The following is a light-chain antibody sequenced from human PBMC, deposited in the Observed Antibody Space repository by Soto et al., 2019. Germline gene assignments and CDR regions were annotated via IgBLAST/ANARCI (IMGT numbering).Light chain of an antibody. V-gene: IGKV1-5*01. CDR2: DAS. CDR3: QQYDTYSTTT. J-gene: IGKJ1*01. Sequence: DIQMTQSPSTLSASIGDRVTITCRASQSISRGLAWYQQKPGKAPNLLIYDASNLESGVPSRFSGSGSGTEFTLTITSLQPDDFATYHCQQYDTYSTTTFGKGTKVQIK. CDR1: QSISRG.